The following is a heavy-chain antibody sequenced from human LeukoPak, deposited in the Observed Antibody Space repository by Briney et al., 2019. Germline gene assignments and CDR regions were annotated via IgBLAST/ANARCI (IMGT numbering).Heavy chain of an antibody. CDR3: ARGGITMIVVVTSYLDY. CDR1: GYTFTGYY. V-gene: IGHV1-46*01. CDR2: FNPSGGST. Sequence: ASVKVSCKASGYTFTGYYMHWVRQAPGQGLEWMGIFNPSGGSTSYAQKFQGRVTMTRDTSTSTVYMELSSLRSEDTAVYYCARGGITMIVVVTSYLDYWGQGTLVTVSS. D-gene: IGHD3-22*01. J-gene: IGHJ4*02.